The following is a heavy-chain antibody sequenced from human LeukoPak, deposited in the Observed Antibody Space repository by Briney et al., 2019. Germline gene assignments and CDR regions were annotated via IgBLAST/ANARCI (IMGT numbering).Heavy chain of an antibody. CDR1: GFTFSSYG. Sequence: GGSLRLSCAASGFTFSSYGMHGLRQAPGKGLEWVAFIRYDGSNKYYADSVKGRFTISRDNSKNTLYLHMNCLRAEDTAVYYCEKAGAAITYAFYTCGQGTMVTVSS. V-gene: IGHV3-30*02. D-gene: IGHD2-2*02. CDR3: EKAGAAITYAFYT. J-gene: IGHJ3*02. CDR2: IRYDGSNK.